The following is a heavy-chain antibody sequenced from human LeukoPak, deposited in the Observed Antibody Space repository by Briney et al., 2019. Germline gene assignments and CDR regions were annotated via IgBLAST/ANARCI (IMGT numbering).Heavy chain of an antibody. Sequence: GGSLRLSCAASGFTFSNYAMHWVRQAPGKGLEWVAVISYDGSNIYYADSVKGRFTISRDNSKNTLYLQMNSLRAEDTAVYYCARGHADDSGYSRGPGYWGQGTLVTVSS. J-gene: IGHJ4*02. CDR2: ISYDGSNI. CDR1: GFTFSNYA. D-gene: IGHD3-22*01. CDR3: ARGHADDSGYSRGPGY. V-gene: IGHV3-30*14.